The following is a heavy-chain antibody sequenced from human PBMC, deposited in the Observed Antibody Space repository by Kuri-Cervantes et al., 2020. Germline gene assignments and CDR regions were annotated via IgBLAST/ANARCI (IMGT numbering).Heavy chain of an antibody. V-gene: IGHV1-24*01. CDR3: ARGRYFDWLLYYRFYYYGMDV. CDR2: FDPVDGET. D-gene: IGHD3-9*01. J-gene: IGHJ6*02. Sequence: ASVKVSCKVSGYTLTELSMHWVRQAPGKGLEWMGGFDPVDGETIYAQKFQGRVTMTEDTSTDTAYMELSSLRSEDTAVYYCARGRYFDWLLYYRFYYYGMDVRGQGTTVTVSS. CDR1: GYTLTELS.